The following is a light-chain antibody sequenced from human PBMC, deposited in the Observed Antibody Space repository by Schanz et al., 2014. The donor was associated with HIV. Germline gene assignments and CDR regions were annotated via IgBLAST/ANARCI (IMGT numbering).Light chain of an antibody. V-gene: IGKV1-5*03. Sequence: DIQMTPSPSTLSASVGDGVTITCRASQYISRWLAWYQQKPGQAPHLLIYQASTLQTGVSSRFSGSGSGTEFTLTISGLLPDDFATYFCQQFHTYPYTFGQGTKLEIK. CDR1: QYISRW. CDR3: QQFHTYPYT. CDR2: QAS. J-gene: IGKJ2*01.